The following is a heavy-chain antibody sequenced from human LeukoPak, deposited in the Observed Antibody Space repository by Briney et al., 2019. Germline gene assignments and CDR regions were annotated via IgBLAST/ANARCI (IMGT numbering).Heavy chain of an antibody. CDR3: ARPLSAMNYFDY. CDR1: GGSISSYY. V-gene: IGHV4-39*02. J-gene: IGHJ4*02. CDR2: IYYTGST. Sequence: PSETLSLTCTVSGGSISSYYWVWIRQPPGKGLEWIGSIYYTGSTYYNPSLKSRVTISEDSSKNHFSLKLSSVTAADTAVYYCARPLSAMNYFDYWGQGTLVTVSS.